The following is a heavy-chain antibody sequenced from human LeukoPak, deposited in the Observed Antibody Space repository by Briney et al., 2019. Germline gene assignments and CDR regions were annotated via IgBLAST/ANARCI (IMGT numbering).Heavy chain of an antibody. CDR1: GDSISGYY. CDR2: IYYSETEST. Sequence: PSETLSLTCTVSGDSISGYYWSWIRQPPGKGLQWIGFIYYSETESTNYNPSLKSRVTISSDTSRNQLSLIVTSVTAADTAVYYCAGYDHTNYLAYWGQGTLVTVSS. J-gene: IGHJ4*02. CDR3: AGYDHTNYLAY. D-gene: IGHD2-15*01. V-gene: IGHV4-59*03.